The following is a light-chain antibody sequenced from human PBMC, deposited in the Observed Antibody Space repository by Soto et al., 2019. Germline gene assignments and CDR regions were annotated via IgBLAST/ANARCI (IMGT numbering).Light chain of an antibody. V-gene: IGLV2-14*01. CDR1: SSDVGGYNY. J-gene: IGLJ1*01. CDR2: DVS. Sequence: VLTQPASVSGSPGQSITISCTGTSSDVGGYNYVSWYQQHPGKAPKLMIYDVSNRPSGVSNRFSGSKSGNTASLTISGLQAEDEADYYCSSYTSSTTRVFGTGTKVTVL. CDR3: SSYTSSTTRV.